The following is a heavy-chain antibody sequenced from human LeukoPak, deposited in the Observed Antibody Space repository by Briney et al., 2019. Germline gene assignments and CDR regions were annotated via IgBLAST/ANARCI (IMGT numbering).Heavy chain of an antibody. D-gene: IGHD4-17*01. CDR1: GFTFDDYA. CDR2: ISWNSGSI. J-gene: IGHJ5*02. CDR3: AKGRSDYLAIPFDP. V-gene: IGHV3-9*01. Sequence: PGGSLRLSCAASGFTFDDYAMHWVRQAPGKGLEGVSGISWNSGSIGYADSVKGRFTISRDNAKNSLYLQMNSLRAEDTALYYCAKGRSDYLAIPFDPWGQGTLVTVSS.